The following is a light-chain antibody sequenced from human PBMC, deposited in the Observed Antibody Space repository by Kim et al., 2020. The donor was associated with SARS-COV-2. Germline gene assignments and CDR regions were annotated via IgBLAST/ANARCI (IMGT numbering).Light chain of an antibody. Sequence: VSPGERATLSCRASQSVSTSLAWYQQKPGQAPRLLIYGASTRATGIPARFSGSGSGTEFTLTISSLQSEDCAVYTCQHYSTTPLTFGGGTKVDIK. J-gene: IGKJ4*01. CDR3: QHYSTTPLT. CDR2: GAS. CDR1: QSVSTS. V-gene: IGKV3-15*01.